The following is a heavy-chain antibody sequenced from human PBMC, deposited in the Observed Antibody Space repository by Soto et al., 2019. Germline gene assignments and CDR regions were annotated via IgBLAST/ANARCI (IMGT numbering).Heavy chain of an antibody. CDR1: GFTFSSYG. Sequence: GGSLRLSCAASGFTFSSYGMHWVRQAPGKGLEWVAVISYDGSNKYYADSVKGRFTISRDNSKNTLYLQMNSLRAEDTAVYYCAKYLCVIYSSDWYVLDYWGQGTLVTVSS. D-gene: IGHD6-19*01. CDR2: ISYDGSNK. J-gene: IGHJ4*02. V-gene: IGHV3-30*18. CDR3: AKYLCVIYSSDWYVLDY.